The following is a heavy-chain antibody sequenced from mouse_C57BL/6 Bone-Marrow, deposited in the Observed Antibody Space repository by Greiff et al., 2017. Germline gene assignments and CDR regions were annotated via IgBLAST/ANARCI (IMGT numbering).Heavy chain of an antibody. CDR3: ARSGSIYYYGSSYVDWYFDV. CDR2: INPNNGRT. V-gene: IGHV1-26*01. CDR1: GYTFTDYY. D-gene: IGHD1-1*01. Sequence: EVQLQQSGPELVKPGASVKISCKASGYTFTDYYMNWVKQSHGKSLEWIGDINPNNGRTSHNQKFKGKATLTVAKSSSTAYMELRSLTSEDSAVYYCARSGSIYYYGSSYVDWYFDVWGTGTTVTVSS. J-gene: IGHJ1*03.